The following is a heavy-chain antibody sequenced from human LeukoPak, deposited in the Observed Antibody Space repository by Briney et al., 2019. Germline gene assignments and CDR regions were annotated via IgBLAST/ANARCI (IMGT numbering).Heavy chain of an antibody. J-gene: IGHJ4*02. CDR3: ARDHLSGFLENRGDY. D-gene: IGHD6-19*01. V-gene: IGHV1-46*01. CDR1: GYTFTSYY. Sequence: ASVKVSCKASGYTFTSYYMHWVRQAPGQGLEWMGIMLPRGGSTTYAQKFQGKVSITRDTTTSTVSIKMRSLRSEDTAVYYCARDHLSGFLENRGDYWGQGTLVTVSS. CDR2: MLPRGGST.